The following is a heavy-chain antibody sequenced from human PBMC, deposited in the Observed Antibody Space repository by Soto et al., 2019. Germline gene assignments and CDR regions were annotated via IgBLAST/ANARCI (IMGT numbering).Heavy chain of an antibody. J-gene: IGHJ4*02. D-gene: IGHD1-1*01. CDR3: AREPATAKPEGVDF. CDR1: GYTFSDYY. CDR2: INPNSGGT. Sequence: GASVKVSCKASGYTFSDYYIHWVRQAPGQGLEWMGCINPNSGGTNYAPKFKRGVTMTRDTSITTAYMELSRLRSGDTAVDYCAREPATAKPEGVDFGGQGTLVPVSS. V-gene: IGHV1-2*02.